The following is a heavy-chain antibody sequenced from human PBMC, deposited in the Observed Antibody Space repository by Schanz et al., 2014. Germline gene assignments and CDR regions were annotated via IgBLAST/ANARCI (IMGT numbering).Heavy chain of an antibody. CDR1: GFSFSTYA. CDR2: ISGNGGEK. D-gene: IGHD2-2*01. V-gene: IGHV3-30*04. J-gene: IGHJ6*04. Sequence: VQLVESGGGVVQPGRSLRLSCAASGFSFSTYAMHWVRQAPGKGLRCVAVISGNGGEKYYADSVKGRFTISRDNAKNLLYLQMNGLRAEDTAVYFCARDLSSLIQGDVWGKGTTVTVSS. CDR3: ARDLSSLIQGDV.